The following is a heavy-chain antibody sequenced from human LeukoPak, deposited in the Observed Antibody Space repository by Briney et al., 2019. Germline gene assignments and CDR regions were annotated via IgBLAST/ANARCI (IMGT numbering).Heavy chain of an antibody. Sequence: GASVKVSCKASGYTLTGYYMHWVRQAPGQGLEWMGWINPNSGGTNYAQKFQGRVTMTRDTSISTAYMELSRLRSDDTAVYYCARGCTVTSYYMDVWGKGTTVTVSS. CDR3: ARGCTVTSYYMDV. J-gene: IGHJ6*03. CDR1: GYTLTGYY. D-gene: IGHD4-17*01. V-gene: IGHV1-2*02. CDR2: INPNSGGT.